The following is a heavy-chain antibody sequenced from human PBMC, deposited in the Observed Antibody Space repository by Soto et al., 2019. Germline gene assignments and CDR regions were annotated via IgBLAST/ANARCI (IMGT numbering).Heavy chain of an antibody. CDR1: GGSISSYY. D-gene: IGHD2-15*01. J-gene: IGHJ3*02. Sequence: SETLSLTCTVSGGSISSYYWSWIRQPPGKGLEWIGYIYYSGSTNYNPSLKSRVTISVDTSKNHFSLKLSSVTAADTAVYYFARVGYCSGGSCYFDAFDIWGQGTMVTVSS. CDR3: ARVGYCSGGSCYFDAFDI. V-gene: IGHV4-59*01. CDR2: IYYSGST.